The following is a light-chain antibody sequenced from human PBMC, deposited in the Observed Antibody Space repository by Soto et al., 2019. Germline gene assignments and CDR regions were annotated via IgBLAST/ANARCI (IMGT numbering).Light chain of an antibody. V-gene: IGKV3-15*01. J-gene: IGKJ4*01. CDR1: QSVSSS. CDR3: QQCYNWPLT. CDR2: GAS. Sequence: EILMTQSPATLSVSPGERATLSCRASQSVSSSLAWYQQKPGQATRLLIYGASTRATGVPARFSGSGSGTEFALTISSLQSEDFAVYYCQQCYNWPLTFGGGTKVEIK.